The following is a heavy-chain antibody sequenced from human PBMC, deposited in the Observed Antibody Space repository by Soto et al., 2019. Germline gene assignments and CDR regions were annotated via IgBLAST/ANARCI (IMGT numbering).Heavy chain of an antibody. J-gene: IGHJ6*02. Sequence: LCGGSISSGGYYWSWIRQHPGKGLEWIGYIYYSGSTYYNPSLKSRVTISVDTSKNQFSLKLSSVTAADTAVYYCARDKSLSSSMGWGYYGMDVWGQGTTVTVSS. CDR2: IYYSGST. CDR1: GGSISSGGYY. V-gene: IGHV4-31*02. CDR3: ARDKSLSSSMGWGYYGMDV. D-gene: IGHD6-13*01.